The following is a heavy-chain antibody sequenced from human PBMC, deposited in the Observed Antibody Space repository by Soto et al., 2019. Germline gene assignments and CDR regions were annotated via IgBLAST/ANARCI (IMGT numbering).Heavy chain of an antibody. J-gene: IGHJ4*02. CDR2: ISYDGSNK. V-gene: IGHV3-30-3*01. CDR3: TRDQPEMAFDY. CDR1: GFPFSNYA. Sequence: QVQLVESGGGVVQPGRSLRLSCAASGFPFSNYAMHWVRQAPGKGLEWVAVISYDGSNKYYADSVKGRFTISRDNSKNTLYLQMSSLRAEDTAVSYCTRDQPEMAFDYWGQGTLVTVSS.